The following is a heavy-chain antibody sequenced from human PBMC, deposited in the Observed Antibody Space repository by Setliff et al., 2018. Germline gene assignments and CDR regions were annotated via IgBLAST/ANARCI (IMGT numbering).Heavy chain of an antibody. CDR1: GGSINRDY. J-gene: IGHJ4*02. CDR2: IHYSGNT. D-gene: IGHD3-22*01. Sequence: PSETLSLTCSVSGGSINRDYWSWIRQPPGKGLEWIGYIHYSGNTNYNPSLKSRVTISFNTSKNQISLKLSSVTAADTGVYYCARDSALHSYHYDSSGYLDYWGQGALVTVSS. CDR3: ARDSALHSYHYDSSGYLDY. V-gene: IGHV4-59*01.